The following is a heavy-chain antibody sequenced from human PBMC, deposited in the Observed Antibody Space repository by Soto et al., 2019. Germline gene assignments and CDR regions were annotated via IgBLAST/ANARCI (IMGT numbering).Heavy chain of an antibody. V-gene: IGHV4-30-4*01. J-gene: IGHJ5*02. Sequence: QVQLQESGPGLVKPSQTLSLTCTVSGGSISSGDYYWSWIRQPPGKGLEWIGYIYYSGSTYYNPSLKSRVTISVDPSKNQFSLKLSSVTAADTAVYYCASSVPVDTAMVFTGWFDPWGQGTLVTVSS. CDR2: IYYSGST. CDR1: GGSISSGDYY. CDR3: ASSVPVDTAMVFTGWFDP. D-gene: IGHD5-18*01.